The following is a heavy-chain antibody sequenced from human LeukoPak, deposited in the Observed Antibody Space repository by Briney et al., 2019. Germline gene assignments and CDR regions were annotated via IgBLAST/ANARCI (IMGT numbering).Heavy chain of an antibody. CDR3: ARARTTYGSGSYYNERDAFDI. CDR1: GGSISSSSYY. J-gene: IGHJ3*02. Sequence: SETLSLPCTVSGGSISSSSYYWSWIRQPPGKGLEWIGYIYYSGSTNYNPSLKSRVTISVDTSKNQFSLKLSSVTAADTAVYYCARARTTYGSGSYYNERDAFDIWGQGTMVTVSS. D-gene: IGHD3-10*01. CDR2: IYYSGST. V-gene: IGHV4-61*01.